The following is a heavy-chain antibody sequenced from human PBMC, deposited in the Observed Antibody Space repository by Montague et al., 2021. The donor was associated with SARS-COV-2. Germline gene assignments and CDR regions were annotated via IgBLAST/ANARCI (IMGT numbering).Heavy chain of an antibody. CDR1: GFTFSSYW. D-gene: IGHD3-22*01. Sequence: SLRLSCAASGFTFSSYWMHWVRQAPGKGLVWVSRINSDGSSTSYADSVKGRFTISRDNAKNTLCLQMNSLRAEDTAVYYCITMIVVAEDYFDYWGQGTLVTVSS. CDR2: INSDGSST. CDR3: ITMIVVAEDYFDY. J-gene: IGHJ4*02. V-gene: IGHV3-74*01.